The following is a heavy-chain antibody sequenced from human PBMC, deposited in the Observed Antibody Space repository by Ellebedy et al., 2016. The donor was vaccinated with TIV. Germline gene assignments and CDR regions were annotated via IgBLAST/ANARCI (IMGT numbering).Heavy chain of an antibody. D-gene: IGHD1-1*01. CDR1: GYSFFDYW. Sequence: ASVKVSCXGSGYSFFDYWIIWVRQTLGKGLEWMGRIDPGDSSAKYNPSFRGHVTMSVDKSLTTAYLQWSTLEASDSGTYYCARLRVSRGTTTGSKSRIYIYGMDIWGQGTTVIVSS. CDR3: ARLRVSRGTTTGSKSRIYIYGMDI. CDR2: IDPGDSSA. V-gene: IGHV5-10-1*01. J-gene: IGHJ6*02.